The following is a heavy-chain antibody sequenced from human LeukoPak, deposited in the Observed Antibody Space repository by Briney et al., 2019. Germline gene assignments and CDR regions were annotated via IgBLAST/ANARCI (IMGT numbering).Heavy chain of an antibody. J-gene: IGHJ5*02. D-gene: IGHD6-19*01. Sequence: SETLSLTCTVSGGSISSYYWNWIRQPPGKGLEWIGYIYYSGSTNYNPSLQSRVTISVDTSKNQFSLKLTSVTAADTAVYYCARLQGSGWWSWGQGPLVTVSS. CDR1: GGSISSYY. V-gene: IGHV4-59*01. CDR2: IYYSGST. CDR3: ARLQGSGWWS.